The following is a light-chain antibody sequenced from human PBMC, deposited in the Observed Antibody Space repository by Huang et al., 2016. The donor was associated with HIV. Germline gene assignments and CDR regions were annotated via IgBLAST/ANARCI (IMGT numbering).Light chain of an antibody. J-gene: IGKJ1*01. Sequence: DIQMTQSPSTLSASVGDRVTITCRASQSISSWLAWYQQKPGKDPNLLIYKASSLESGVPSRFSGSGSGTEFTLTISSLQPDYFATYYGQQYNSLAWTFGQGTKVEIK. V-gene: IGKV1-5*03. CDR1: QSISSW. CDR2: KAS. CDR3: QQYNSLAWT.